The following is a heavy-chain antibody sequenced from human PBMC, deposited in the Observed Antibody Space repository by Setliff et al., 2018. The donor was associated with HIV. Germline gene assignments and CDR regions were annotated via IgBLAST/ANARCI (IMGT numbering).Heavy chain of an antibody. D-gene: IGHD3-10*01. J-gene: IGHJ5*01. CDR2: VNCNRGNT. CDR1: GYVFTDYD. CDR3: ARGAALTMVRGVSDSGLDS. V-gene: IGHV1-8*02. Sequence: ASVKVSCKTSGYVFTDYDINWVRQTPGQGLEWMGRVNCNRGNTAYAQKFQGRVTMTRDFPIDTAYMELSSLTSEDTGVYYCARGAALTMVRGVSDSGLDSWGQGTMVTVSS.